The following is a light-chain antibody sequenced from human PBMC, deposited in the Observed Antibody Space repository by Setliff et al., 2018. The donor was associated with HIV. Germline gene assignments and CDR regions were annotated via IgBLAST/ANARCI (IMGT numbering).Light chain of an antibody. CDR3: SSYAGSDTWI. CDR2: DVT. Sequence: QFVLTQPASVSGSPAQSITISCTGSSSDIGDYESVSWYQQHPGEVPKLIIYDVTKRPSGISNRFSASKSDNTASLTISGLQAEDEARYYCSSYAGSDTWIFGGGTKVTVL. J-gene: IGLJ2*01. CDR1: SSDIGDYES. V-gene: IGLV2-23*02.